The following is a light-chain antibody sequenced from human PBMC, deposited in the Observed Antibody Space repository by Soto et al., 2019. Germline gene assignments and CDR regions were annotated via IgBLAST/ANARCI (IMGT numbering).Light chain of an antibody. CDR2: GNN. CDR1: SSNIGAGYD. J-gene: IGLJ2*01. V-gene: IGLV1-40*01. Sequence: QLVLTQPPSVSGAPGPRVTISCTGSSSNIGAGYDVHWYRQLPGTAPKLLIYGNNNRPSGVPDRFSGSKSGTSASRAIPGLQAEDEADYYCLSYDSSLSGSRVFGGGTQLTGL. CDR3: LSYDSSLSGSRV.